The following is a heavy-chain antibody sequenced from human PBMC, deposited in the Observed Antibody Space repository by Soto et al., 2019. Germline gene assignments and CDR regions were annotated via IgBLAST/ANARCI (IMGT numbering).Heavy chain of an antibody. CDR3: AKDGSHNFDY. Sequence: PGGSPRPPRSAPGFTLRHFSLHLGRQAPGKGLEWVALMSYDGSNEYYADSVKGRFTISRDNSKNTLYLQMNSLRAEDTAVYYCAKDGSHNFDYWGQGTLVTVSS. CDR2: MSYDGSNE. V-gene: IGHV3-30*18. CDR1: GFTLRHFS. J-gene: IGHJ4*02. D-gene: IGHD1-26*01.